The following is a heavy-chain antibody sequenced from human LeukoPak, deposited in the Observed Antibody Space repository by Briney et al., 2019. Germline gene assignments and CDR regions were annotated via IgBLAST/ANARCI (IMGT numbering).Heavy chain of an antibody. D-gene: IGHD2-2*01. J-gene: IGHJ4*02. CDR3: ARDQNQLLAYFDY. CDR1: GFIFSTYW. CDR2: INQGGTEK. V-gene: IGHV3-7*01. Sequence: GGSLRLSCAASGFIFSTYWMTWVRQAPGKGLEWVAIINQGGTEKYYVDSVKGRFTISRDNTKNSLYLQMNSLRSEDTGIYYCARDQNQLLAYFDYWGQGTLATVSS.